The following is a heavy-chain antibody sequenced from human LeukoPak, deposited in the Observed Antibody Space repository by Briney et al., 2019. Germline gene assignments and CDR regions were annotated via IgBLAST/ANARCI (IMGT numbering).Heavy chain of an antibody. CDR2: IYPGDSDT. D-gene: IGHD1-26*01. V-gene: IGHV5-51*01. J-gene: IGHJ4*02. CDR3: ASSLVGGSYYGVHYVY. CDR1: GYSFTSYW. Sequence: GESLKISCKGSGYSFTSYWIGWVRQMPGKGLEWMGIIYPGDSDTRYSPSFQGQVTISADKSISTAYLQWSSLKASDTAMYYCASSLVGGSYYGVHYVYWGQGTLVTVSS.